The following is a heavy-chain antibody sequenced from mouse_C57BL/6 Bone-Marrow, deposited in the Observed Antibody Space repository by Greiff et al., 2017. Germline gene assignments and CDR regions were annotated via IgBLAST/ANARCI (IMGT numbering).Heavy chain of an antibody. CDR2: LSSGGSYT. J-gene: IGHJ1*03. Sequence: EVKLIESGGDLVKPGGSLKLSCADSGFTFSSYGMSWVRQTPDKMLEWVATLSSGGSYTYYPASVKGRFTISRDNAKNTLYLQRSSLKSEDTAMYYCARHGVPWYFDVWGTGTTVTVSS. D-gene: IGHD2-14*01. V-gene: IGHV5-6*01. CDR3: ARHGVPWYFDV. CDR1: GFTFSSYG.